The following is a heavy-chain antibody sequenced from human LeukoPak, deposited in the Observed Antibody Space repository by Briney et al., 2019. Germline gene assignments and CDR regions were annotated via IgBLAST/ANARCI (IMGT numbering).Heavy chain of an antibody. Sequence: GGSLRLSCVASGLTFSDYSVTWVRQAPGKGLFWVSGISAGGGSTYYADSVKGRFTISRDNSRNTLYLQMNSLRAEDTAVYYCAKDAAGPEYWGQGTLVTVSS. V-gene: IGHV3-23*01. D-gene: IGHD6-13*01. CDR1: GLTFSDYS. J-gene: IGHJ4*02. CDR2: ISAGGGST. CDR3: AKDAAGPEY.